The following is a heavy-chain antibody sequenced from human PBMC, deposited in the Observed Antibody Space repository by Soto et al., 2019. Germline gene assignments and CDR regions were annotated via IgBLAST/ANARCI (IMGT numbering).Heavy chain of an antibody. CDR1: GYIFTING. CDR2: ISANSGNT. Sequence: QVQLVQSGAEVKMPGASVKVSCQASGYIFTINGISWVRQAPGQGLEWLGWISANSGNTNYAQNVQDRVILTTNTSTATAYMELRSLRSDDTAVYYCARGRNHGLDNWGQGTLVTVSS. CDR3: ARGRNHGLDN. V-gene: IGHV1-18*01. D-gene: IGHD4-17*01. J-gene: IGHJ4*02.